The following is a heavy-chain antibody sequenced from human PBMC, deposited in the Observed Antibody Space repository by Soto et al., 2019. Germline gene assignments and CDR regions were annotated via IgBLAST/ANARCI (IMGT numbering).Heavy chain of an antibody. V-gene: IGHV3-23*01. J-gene: IGHJ4*02. D-gene: IGHD5-12*01. CDR3: AKGSIEYSASVDN. Sequence: EVPLLGSGGGLVQPGGSLSLSCAASGFSFNSYAMFWVRQAPGKGLVWVSVISARGGSSYFADSVKGRFTISRDNSKHVLSLEMNSLRAEDTAIYFCAKGSIEYSASVDNWGQGTMVLVSS. CDR1: GFSFNSYA. CDR2: ISARGGSS.